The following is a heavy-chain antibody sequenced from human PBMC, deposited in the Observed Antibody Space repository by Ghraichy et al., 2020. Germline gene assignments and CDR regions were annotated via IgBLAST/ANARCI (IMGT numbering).Heavy chain of an antibody. CDR3: AHRKPIRTPVMVRGVLEGAADY. V-gene: IGHV2-5*01. D-gene: IGHD3-10*01. Sequence: SGPTLVKPTQTLTLTCTFSGFSLSTSGVGVGWIRQPPGKALEWLALIYWNDDKRYSPSLKSRLTITKDTSKNQVVLTMTNMDPVDTATYYCAHRKPIRTPVMVRGVLEGAADYWGQGTLVTVSS. CDR2: IYWNDDK. CDR1: GFSLSTSGVG. J-gene: IGHJ4*02.